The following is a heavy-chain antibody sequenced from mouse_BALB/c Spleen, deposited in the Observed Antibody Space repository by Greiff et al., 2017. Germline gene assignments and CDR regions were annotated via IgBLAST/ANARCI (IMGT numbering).Heavy chain of an antibody. Sequence: EVHLVESGGGLVKPGGSLKLSCAASGFTFSSYTMSWVRQTPEKRLEWVATISSGGGNTYYPDSVKGRFTISRDNAKNNLYLQMSSLRSEDTALYYCARYERVFYAMDYWGQGTSVTVSS. CDR2: ISSGGGNT. CDR1: GFTFSSYT. V-gene: IGHV5-9*03. CDR3: ARYERVFYAMDY. J-gene: IGHJ4*01.